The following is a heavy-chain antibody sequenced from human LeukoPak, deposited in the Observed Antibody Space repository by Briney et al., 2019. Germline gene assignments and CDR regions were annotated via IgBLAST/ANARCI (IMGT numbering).Heavy chain of an antibody. CDR2: IIPIFGTA. Sequence: GASVKVYCKASGGTFSSYAISWVRQAPGQGLEWMGGIIPIFGTANYAQKFQGRVTITADESTSTAYMELSSLRSEDTAVYYCASGDIVGAFAFDYWGQGTLVTVSS. V-gene: IGHV1-69*13. J-gene: IGHJ4*02. CDR3: ASGDIVGAFAFDY. CDR1: GGTFSSYA. D-gene: IGHD1-26*01.